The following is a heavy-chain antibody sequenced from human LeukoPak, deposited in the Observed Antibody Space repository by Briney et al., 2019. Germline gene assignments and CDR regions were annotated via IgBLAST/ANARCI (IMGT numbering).Heavy chain of an antibody. CDR3: ARKNYGSNRWFDP. J-gene: IGHJ5*02. CDR2: MNPNSGNT. Sequence: ASVKVSCKASRYAFTSYDINWVRQATGQGLEWMGWMNPNSGNTGYAQKFQGRVTMTRNTSISTAYMELSSLRSEDTAVYYCARKNYGSNRWFDPWGQGTLVTVSS. V-gene: IGHV1-8*01. D-gene: IGHD4/OR15-4a*01. CDR1: RYAFTSYD.